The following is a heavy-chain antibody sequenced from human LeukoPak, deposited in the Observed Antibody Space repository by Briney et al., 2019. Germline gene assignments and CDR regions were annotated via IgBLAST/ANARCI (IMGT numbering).Heavy chain of an antibody. Sequence: SGGSLRLSCSVSGXTFSNYAMHWVRQAPGKGLVWVSRISGDGRSTAYADSVKGRFTISRDNAKNTLYLQMNSLRVEDTALYYCTIYDWHQPDYWGQGTLVTVSS. CDR2: ISGDGRST. V-gene: IGHV3-74*01. J-gene: IGHJ4*02. CDR3: TIYDWHQPDY. CDR1: GXTFSNYA. D-gene: IGHD3-9*01.